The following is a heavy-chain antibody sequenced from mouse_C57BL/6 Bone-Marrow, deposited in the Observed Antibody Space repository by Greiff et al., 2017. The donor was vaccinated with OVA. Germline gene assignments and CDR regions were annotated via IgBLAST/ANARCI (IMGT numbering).Heavy chain of an antibody. CDR1: GYTFTNYW. CDR2: IHPNSGST. D-gene: IGHD2-5*01. J-gene: IGHJ2*01. Sequence: QVQLQQSGAELVKPGASVKLSCKASGYTFTNYWMHWVKQRPGKGLEWIGMIHPNSGSTNYNEKFKSKATLTVDKSSSTAYMQLSSLTSEDSAVYCDARSFYSNYPDYWGQGTTLTVSS. V-gene: IGHV1-64*01. CDR3: ARSFYSNYPDY.